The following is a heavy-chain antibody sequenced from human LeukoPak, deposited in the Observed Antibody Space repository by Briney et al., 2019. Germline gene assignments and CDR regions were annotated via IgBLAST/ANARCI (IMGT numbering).Heavy chain of an antibody. D-gene: IGHD1-1*01. CDR1: GFTFSTYW. V-gene: IGHV3-74*03. J-gene: IGHJ5*02. CDR2: INSDGRST. Sequence: GGSLRLSCTASGFTASGFTFSTYWMHWVRQAPGKGLVWVSRINSDGRSTQYADSVKGRFTISRDNAKNTLFLQMNSLRAEDTAVYYCAKDPHKWNDRGSWFDPWGQGTLVTVSS. CDR3: AKDPHKWNDRGSWFDP.